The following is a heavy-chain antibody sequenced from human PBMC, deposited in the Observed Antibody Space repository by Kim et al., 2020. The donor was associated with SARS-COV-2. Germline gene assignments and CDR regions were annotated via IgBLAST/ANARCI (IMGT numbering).Heavy chain of an antibody. V-gene: IGHV4-61*01. D-gene: IGHD5-12*01. Sequence: SETLSLTCTVSGGSVTTNFYYWSWLRQSPEKGLEWIGFVHYSGSTNFNPSLKSRVDISLDTSRNQFSLRLTSVTAADTALYYCARDSHTGRWWLWDQGTMVTVSS. CDR1: GGSVTTNFYY. CDR2: VHYSGST. J-gene: IGHJ3*01. CDR3: ARDSHTGRWWL.